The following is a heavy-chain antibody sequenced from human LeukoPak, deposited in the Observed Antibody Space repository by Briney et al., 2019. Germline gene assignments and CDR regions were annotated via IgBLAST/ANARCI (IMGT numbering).Heavy chain of an antibody. Sequence: GGSLRLSCAASGFTFSNAWMSWVRQAPGKGLEWVGRIKSKTDGGTTDYAAPVKGRFTISRDDSKNTLYLQMNSLKPEDTAVYYCARAPRGYSSPSGEDYWGQGTLAPSPQ. CDR1: GFTFSNAW. V-gene: IGHV3-15*01. CDR2: IKSKTDGGTT. D-gene: IGHD6-19*01. CDR3: ARAPRGYSSPSGEDY. J-gene: IGHJ4*02.